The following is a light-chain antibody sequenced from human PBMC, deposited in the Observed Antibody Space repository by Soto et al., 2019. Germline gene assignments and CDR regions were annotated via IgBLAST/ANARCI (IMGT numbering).Light chain of an antibody. V-gene: IGKV3-20*01. J-gene: IGKJ5*01. CDR3: QQYGSSPIT. CDR1: QSVGSF. Sequence: EIVLTQSPATLSLSPGERATLSCRASQSVGSFLAWYQQKPGQAPRLLIYGASTRATGIPDRFSGDGSVTHFTLTISRLEAEDFVMYYCQQYGSSPITFGQGTRLEIK. CDR2: GAS.